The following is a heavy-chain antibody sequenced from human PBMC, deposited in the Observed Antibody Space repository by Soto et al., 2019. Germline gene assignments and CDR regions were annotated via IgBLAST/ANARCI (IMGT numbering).Heavy chain of an antibody. CDR3: ARDPSTTGYYGLDV. Sequence: PGGSLRLSCAASGFTLNNYQMNWVRQAPGKGLDWASVIYSGGVTYYAGSVKGRFTITRDSSKNTVYLQMHSLRAEDTAIYYCARDPSTTGYYGLDVWGQGTTVTVSS. D-gene: IGHD3-10*01. CDR1: GFTLNNYQ. J-gene: IGHJ6*02. V-gene: IGHV3-53*01. CDR2: IYSGGVT.